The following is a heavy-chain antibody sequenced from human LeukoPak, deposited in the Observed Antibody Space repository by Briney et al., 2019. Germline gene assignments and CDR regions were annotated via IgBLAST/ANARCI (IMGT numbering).Heavy chain of an antibody. V-gene: IGHV3-7*01. CDR1: GVMLSDYW. Sequence: GGSLRLSCAASGVMLSDYWVTWVRQAPGKGLEWVANIKQDGSEKYYVDSVKGRFTISRDNARNSVHLQMNSLRVEDTAVYYCTRNRLVGGSDPWGQGTLVTVSS. CDR3: TRNRLVGGSDP. CDR2: IKQDGSEK. J-gene: IGHJ5*02. D-gene: IGHD1-14*01.